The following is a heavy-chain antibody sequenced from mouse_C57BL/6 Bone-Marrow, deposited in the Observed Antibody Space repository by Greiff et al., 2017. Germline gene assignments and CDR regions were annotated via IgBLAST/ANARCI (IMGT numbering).Heavy chain of an antibody. Sequence: QVQLQQPGAELVRPGTSVKLSCKASGYTFTSYWMHWVKQRPGQGLEWIGEIDPSDSYTNYNQKFKGKATVTVDTSSSTAYMQLSSLTSEDSAVYYCARSLSYFDYWGQGTTLTVSS. J-gene: IGHJ2*01. CDR3: ARSLSYFDY. V-gene: IGHV1-59*01. CDR1: GYTFTSYW. CDR2: IDPSDSYT. D-gene: IGHD6-1*01.